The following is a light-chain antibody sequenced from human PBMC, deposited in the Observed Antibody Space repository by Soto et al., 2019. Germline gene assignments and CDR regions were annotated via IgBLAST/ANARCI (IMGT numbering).Light chain of an antibody. V-gene: IGLV2-14*01. Sequence: QSVLTQPASVSGSPGQSITISCTGTSSDVGSYNYVSWYQQHPGKAPKLMIYEVTNRPSGVPNRFSGSKSGNTASLTISGLQAEDEADYYCSSYTSVSTWLFGGGTKLTVL. CDR3: SSYTSVSTWL. CDR1: SSDVGSYNY. CDR2: EVT. J-gene: IGLJ2*01.